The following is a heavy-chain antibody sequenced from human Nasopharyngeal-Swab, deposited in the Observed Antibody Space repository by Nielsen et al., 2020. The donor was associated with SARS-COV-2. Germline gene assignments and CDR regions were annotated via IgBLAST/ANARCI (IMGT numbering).Heavy chain of an antibody. J-gene: IGHJ4*02. Sequence: ASVKVSCKASGYTFTIYGITWVRQAPGQGLEWMGWISAYNGNTNYAQKLQGRVTMTTVTSTSTAYMELRSLRSDDTAVYYCATRAVAGFFDYWGQGTLVTVSS. D-gene: IGHD6-19*01. CDR3: ATRAVAGFFDY. CDR2: ISAYNGNT. V-gene: IGHV1-18*01. CDR1: GYTFTIYG.